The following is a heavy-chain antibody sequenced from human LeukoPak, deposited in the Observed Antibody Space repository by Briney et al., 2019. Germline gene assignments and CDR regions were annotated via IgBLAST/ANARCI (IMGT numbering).Heavy chain of an antibody. CDR2: INHSGST. CDR1: GGSFSGYY. V-gene: IGHV4-34*01. J-gene: IGHJ6*02. CDR3: ARGRLNTAMVAAYYYYGMDV. Sequence: SETLSLTCAVYGGSFSGYYWSWIRQPPGKGLEWIGEINHSGSTNYNPSLKSRVTISVDTSRNQFSLKLSSVTAADTAVYYCARGRLNTAMVAAYYYYGMDVWGQGTTVTVSS. D-gene: IGHD5-18*01.